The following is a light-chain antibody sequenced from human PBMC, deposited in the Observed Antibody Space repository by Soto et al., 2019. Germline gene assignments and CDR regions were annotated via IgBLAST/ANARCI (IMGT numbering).Light chain of an antibody. CDR1: QSISNY. Sequence: DIQMTQSPSSLSASVGDRVTITCRASQSISNYLNWYQQKPGKAPKLLIYTASSLQSGVPSRFSGSGSRTDFTLTITSLQPEDFATYYCQHTYIPPRTFGQGTKVEIK. CDR3: QHTYIPPRT. J-gene: IGKJ1*01. CDR2: TAS. V-gene: IGKV1-39*01.